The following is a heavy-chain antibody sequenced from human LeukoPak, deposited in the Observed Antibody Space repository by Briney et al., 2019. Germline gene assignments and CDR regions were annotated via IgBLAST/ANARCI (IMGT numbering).Heavy chain of an antibody. CDR2: IYHSGST. CDR3: AKGQWLVPIDY. J-gene: IGHJ4*02. Sequence: PPETLSLTCAVSGYSISSGYYWGWIRLPPGKGLEWIGTIYHSGSTYYNPSPKSRVTIAVDTSKNHFSLKLSSVTAADTAVYYCAKGQWLVPIDYWGQGTLVTVSS. V-gene: IGHV4-38-2*01. D-gene: IGHD6-19*01. CDR1: GYSISSGYY.